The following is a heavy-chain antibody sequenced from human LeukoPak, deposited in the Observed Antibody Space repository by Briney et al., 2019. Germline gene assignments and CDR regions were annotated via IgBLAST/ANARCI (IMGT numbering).Heavy chain of an antibody. CDR2: IYYSGST. J-gene: IGHJ4*02. CDR1: GGSISSGGYY. V-gene: IGHV4-31*03. D-gene: IGHD6-6*01. CDR3: ARGGGYSSSSRGLSFDY. Sequence: SQTLSLTCTVSGGSISSGGYYWSWIRQHPGKGLEWIGYIYYSGSTYYNPSLKSRVTISVDTSKNQFSLKLSSVTAADTAVYYCARGGGYSSSSRGLSFDYWGQGTLVTVSS.